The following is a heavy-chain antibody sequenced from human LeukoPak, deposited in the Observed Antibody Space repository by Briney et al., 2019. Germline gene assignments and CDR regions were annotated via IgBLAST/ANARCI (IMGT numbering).Heavy chain of an antibody. D-gene: IGHD2-15*01. CDR2: FYYGGST. Sequence: PSETLSLTCTVSGGPISSSGYYWGWIRQPPGKGLEWIGSFYYGGSTYYNPPLKSRVTISVDTSNNQFFLKLIPVTAADTAEYYCARQRGYCSGGSCYSGWYFDLWGRGTLVTVSS. CDR1: GGPISSSGYY. V-gene: IGHV4-39*01. CDR3: ARQRGYCSGGSCYSGWYFDL. J-gene: IGHJ2*01.